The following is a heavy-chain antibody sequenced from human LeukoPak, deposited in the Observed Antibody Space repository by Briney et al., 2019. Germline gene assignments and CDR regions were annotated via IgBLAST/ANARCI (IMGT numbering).Heavy chain of an antibody. CDR3: ARTRYYYNSRSYGAPYYFDY. V-gene: IGHV1-2*02. D-gene: IGHD3-10*01. CDR1: GYTFIGYY. J-gene: IGHJ4*02. CDR2: INPDSGGT. Sequence: ASVKVSCKASGYTFIGYYMHWVRQAPGQGLEWMGWINPDSGGTNYARKFQGRVTMTRDTSISTAYMELSRLRSDDTAVYYCARTRYYYNSRSYGAPYYFDYWGQGTLVTVPS.